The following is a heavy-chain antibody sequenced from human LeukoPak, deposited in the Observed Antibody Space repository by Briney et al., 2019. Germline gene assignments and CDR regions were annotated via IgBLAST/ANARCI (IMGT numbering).Heavy chain of an antibody. CDR2: ISSSGSPI. CDR1: GFTFSDYY. V-gene: IGHV3-11*01. D-gene: IGHD6-13*01. J-gene: IGHJ4*02. CDR3: ARVGAAALFDY. Sequence: GGSLGLSCEASGFTFSDYYMSWIGQAPGKGLEWVSYISSSGSPIYYADSVKGRFTISRDNAKNSLYLQMNSLRAEDTAVYYCARVGAAALFDYWGQGTLVTVSS.